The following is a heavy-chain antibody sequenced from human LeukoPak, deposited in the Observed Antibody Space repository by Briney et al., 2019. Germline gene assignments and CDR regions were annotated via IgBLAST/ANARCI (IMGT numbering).Heavy chain of an antibody. CDR1: GYTFTGHS. V-gene: IGHV1-2*02. J-gene: IGHJ4*02. CDR3: ARELERQPDY. Sequence: GASVKVSCKASGYTFTGHSIHWVRQAPGQGLEWMGWVSPKSGGTKYAQKFQGRVTMTRDTSISTAYMELTSLRSDDTAVYYCARELERQPDYWGQGTLVTVSS. D-gene: IGHD1-1*01. CDR2: VSPKSGGT.